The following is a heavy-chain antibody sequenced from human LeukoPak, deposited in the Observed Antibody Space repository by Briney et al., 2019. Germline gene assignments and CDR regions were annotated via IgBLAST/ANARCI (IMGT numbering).Heavy chain of an antibody. CDR3: ARDLAVAGPLNWFDP. CDR1: GFTSGNYW. J-gene: IGHJ5*02. V-gene: IGHV3-7*01. D-gene: IGHD6-19*01. CDR2: IKQDGSEK. Sequence: GGSLRLSCAASGFTSGNYWMSWVRQAPGKGLEWVANIKQDGSEKYYVDSVKGRFTISRDNAKNSLYLQMNNLRAEDTAVYYCARDLAVAGPLNWFDPWGQGTLVTVSS.